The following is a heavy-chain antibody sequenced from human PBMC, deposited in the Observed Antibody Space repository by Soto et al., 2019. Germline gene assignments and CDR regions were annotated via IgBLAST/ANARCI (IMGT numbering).Heavy chain of an antibody. V-gene: IGHV4-59*08. Sequence: SETLSLTCTVSGGSISSYYWSWIRQPPGKGLEWIGYIYYSGSTNYNPSLKSRVTISVDTSKNQFSLKLSSVTAADTAVYYCARRGGYDSYYYYYMDVWGKGTTVTVSS. J-gene: IGHJ6*03. CDR2: IYYSGST. CDR3: ARRGGYDSYYYYYMDV. CDR1: GGSISSYY. D-gene: IGHD5-12*01.